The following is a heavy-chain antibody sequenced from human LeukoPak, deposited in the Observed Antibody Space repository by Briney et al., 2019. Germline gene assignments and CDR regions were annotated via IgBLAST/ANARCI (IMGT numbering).Heavy chain of an antibody. CDR1: GGSFSGYY. D-gene: IGHD3-10*01. CDR3: AGRVPVPSVRGVIQKYYYYGMDV. Sequence: PSETLSLTCAVYGGSFSGYYWSWIRQPPGKGLEWIGEINHSGSTNYNPSLKSRVTISVDTSKNQFSLKLSSVTAADTAVYYCAGRVPVPSVRGVIQKYYYYGMDVWGQGTTVTVSS. CDR2: INHSGST. J-gene: IGHJ6*02. V-gene: IGHV4-34*01.